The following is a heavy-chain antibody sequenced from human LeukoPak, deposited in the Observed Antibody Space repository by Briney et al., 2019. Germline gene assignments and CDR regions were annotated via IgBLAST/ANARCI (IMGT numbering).Heavy chain of an antibody. CDR3: ARGEVGATTWFGDY. CDR2: ISYDGSNK. D-gene: IGHD1-26*01. CDR1: GFTFSSYA. V-gene: IGHV3-30-3*01. J-gene: IGHJ4*02. Sequence: PGRSLRLSCAASGFTFSSYAMHWVRQAPGKGLGGVAVISYDGSNKYYADSVKGRFTISRDNSKNTLYLQMNSLRAEDTAVYYCARGEVGATTWFGDYWGQGTLVTVSS.